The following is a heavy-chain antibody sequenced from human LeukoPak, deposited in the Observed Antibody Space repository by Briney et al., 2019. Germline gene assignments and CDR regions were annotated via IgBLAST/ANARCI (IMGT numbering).Heavy chain of an antibody. D-gene: IGHD1-26*01. CDR2: IWYDGNNK. V-gene: IGHV3-33*01. Sequence: GGSQRLSCAASGFTFPRYGMQRVRQAPGKGLESAAVIWYDGNNKYYADSVKGRFTISRDNSKNTLYLQMNSLRAEDTAVYYCARDSRVGAPLTQLDYWGQGTLVTVSS. CDR1: GFTFPRYG. CDR3: ARDSRVGAPLTQLDY. J-gene: IGHJ4*02.